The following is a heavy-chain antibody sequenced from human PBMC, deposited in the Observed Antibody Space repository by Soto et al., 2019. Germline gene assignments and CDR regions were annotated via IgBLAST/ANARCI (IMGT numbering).Heavy chain of an antibody. J-gene: IGHJ5*02. CDR2: IIPIFGTA. D-gene: IGHD2-2*02. Sequence: QVQLVQSGAEVKKPGSSVKVSCKASVGTFSSYAISWVRQAPGQGLEWMGGIIPIFGTANYAQKFQGRVTITADKSRSTAYMELSSLRSEDTAVYYCAGLYCSSTSCYIGWLDPWGQGTLVTVSS. CDR1: VGTFSSYA. V-gene: IGHV1-69*06. CDR3: AGLYCSSTSCYIGWLDP.